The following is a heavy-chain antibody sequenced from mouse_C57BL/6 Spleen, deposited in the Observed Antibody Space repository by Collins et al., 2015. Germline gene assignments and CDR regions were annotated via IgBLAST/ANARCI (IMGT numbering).Heavy chain of an antibody. J-gene: IGHJ2*01. V-gene: IGHV5-17*02. CDR3: ARSGVRDIFDY. CDR2: ISSGSSTI. D-gene: IGHD2-14*01. CDR1: GFTFSSFG. Sequence: DVQLVESGGGLVQPGGSRKLSCAASGFTFSSFGMHWVRQAPEKGLEWVAYISSGSSTIYYADTVKGRFTISRDNPKNTLFLQMTSLRSEDTAMYYCARSGVRDIFDYWGQGTTLTVSS.